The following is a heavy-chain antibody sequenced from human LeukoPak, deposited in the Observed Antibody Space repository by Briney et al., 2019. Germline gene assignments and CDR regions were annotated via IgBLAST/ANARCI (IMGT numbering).Heavy chain of an antibody. V-gene: IGHV4-59*01. D-gene: IGHD3-10*01. J-gene: IGHJ4*02. CDR3: ARDRDYGSGSYYYY. CDR2: IHNSGST. Sequence: SETLSLTCTVSGGSISNYYWSWIRQTPGKGLEWIGYIHNSGSTKYIPSLKSPVSISVDTSKNQFSLKVNSVTAADTAVYYCARDRDYGSGSYYYYWGQGTLVTVSS. CDR1: GGSISNYY.